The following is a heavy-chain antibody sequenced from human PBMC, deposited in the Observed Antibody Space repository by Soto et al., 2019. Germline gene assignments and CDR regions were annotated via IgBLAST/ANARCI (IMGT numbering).Heavy chain of an antibody. J-gene: IGHJ4*02. CDR2: ISYDGSSK. V-gene: IGHV3-30*18. D-gene: IGHD1-1*01. Sequence: PGGSLRLSCAASGFTFSSYGMHWVRQAPGKGLEWVAVISYDGSSKYYADSVKGRFTISRDNSKNTLYLQMNSLRAEDTAVYYCAKGCYAYRYSCIDYWGQGTLVTVSS. CDR1: GFTFSSYG. CDR3: AKGCYAYRYSCIDY.